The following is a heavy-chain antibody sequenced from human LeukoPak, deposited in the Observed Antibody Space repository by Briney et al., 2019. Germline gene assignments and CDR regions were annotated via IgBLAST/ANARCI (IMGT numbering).Heavy chain of an antibody. J-gene: IGHJ4*02. D-gene: IGHD3-22*01. CDR1: GFTFDDYA. V-gene: IGHV3-9*01. Sequence: GGSLRLSCAASGFTFDDYAMHWVRQAPGKGLEWVSGISWNSGSIGYADSAKGRFTISRDNAKNSLYLQMNSLRAEDTALYYCAKDRYSSGYYYLDYWGQGTLVTVSS. CDR3: AKDRYSSGYYYLDY. CDR2: ISWNSGSI.